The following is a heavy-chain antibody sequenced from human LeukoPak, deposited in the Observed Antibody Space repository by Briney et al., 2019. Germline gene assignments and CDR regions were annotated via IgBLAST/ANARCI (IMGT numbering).Heavy chain of an antibody. D-gene: IGHD6-13*01. Sequence: SETLSLTCTVSGGSISSYYWSWIRQPPGKGLEWIGYIYYSGSTNYNPSLKSRVTMSVDTSKNQFSLKLSSVTAADTAVYYCARVSTIAAAGIDYWGQGTLVTVSS. CDR1: GGSISSYY. CDR2: IYYSGST. V-gene: IGHV4-59*12. J-gene: IGHJ4*02. CDR3: ARVSTIAAAGIDY.